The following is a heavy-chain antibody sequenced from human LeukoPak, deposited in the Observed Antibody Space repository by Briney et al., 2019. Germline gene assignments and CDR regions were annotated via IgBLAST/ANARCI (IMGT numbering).Heavy chain of an antibody. J-gene: IGHJ4*02. CDR3: ARVAEIQLWLRSAFDY. CDR1: GFTFSTYS. CDR2: ISTGSGTI. Sequence: AGGSLRLSCAASGFTFSTYSMNWFRQAPGKGLKWVSFISTGSGTIYYADSLKGRFTISRDNAKNSLYLQMNSLRDEDTAVYYCARVAEIQLWLRSAFDYWGQGTLVTVSS. V-gene: IGHV3-48*02. D-gene: IGHD5-18*01.